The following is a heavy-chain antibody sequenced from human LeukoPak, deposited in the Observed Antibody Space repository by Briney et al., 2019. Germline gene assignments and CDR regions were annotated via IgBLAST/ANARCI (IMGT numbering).Heavy chain of an antibody. CDR2: ISGSGGSI. Sequence: GGSLRLSCAASGFTFSSYAMSRVRQAPGKGLEWVSAISGSGGSIYYADSVKGRFTISRDNSKNTLYLQMNSLRAEDTAVYYCAKEPAVAGTARSGMDVWGQGTTVTVSS. J-gene: IGHJ6*02. V-gene: IGHV3-23*01. CDR3: AKEPAVAGTARSGMDV. D-gene: IGHD6-19*01. CDR1: GFTFSSYA.